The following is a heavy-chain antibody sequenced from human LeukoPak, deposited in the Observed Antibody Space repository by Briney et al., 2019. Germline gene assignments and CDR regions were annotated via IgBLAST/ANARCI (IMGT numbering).Heavy chain of an antibody. V-gene: IGHV3-30*04. Sequence: GRSLRLSCAASGLTFSSYAMHWVRQAPGKGLEWVAVISYDGSNKYCADSVKGRFTISRDNSKNTLYLQMNSLRAEDTAVYYCASIDYSTSYWGQGTLVTVSS. CDR2: ISYDGSNK. CDR3: ASIDYSTSY. D-gene: IGHD4-11*01. J-gene: IGHJ4*02. CDR1: GLTFSSYA.